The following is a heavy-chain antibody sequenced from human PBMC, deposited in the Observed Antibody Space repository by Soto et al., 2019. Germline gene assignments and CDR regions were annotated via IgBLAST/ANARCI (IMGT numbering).Heavy chain of an antibody. V-gene: IGHV1-69*08. CDR3: ARESTAWDMGDY. D-gene: IGHD4-17*01. CDR2: IIPILGIA. Sequence: QVQLVQSGAEVKKPGSSVKVSCKASGGTFSSYTISWVRQAPGQGLEWMGRIIPILGIANYAQKFQGRVXIXAXXSTSTAYMELSSLRSEDTAVYYCARESTAWDMGDYWGQGTLVTVSS. CDR1: GGTFSSYT. J-gene: IGHJ4*02.